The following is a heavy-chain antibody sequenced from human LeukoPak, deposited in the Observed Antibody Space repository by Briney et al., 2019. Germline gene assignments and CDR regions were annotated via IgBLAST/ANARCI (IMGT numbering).Heavy chain of an antibody. D-gene: IGHD3-10*01. V-gene: IGHV3-21*01. CDR3: ARALWFGELLSYYYYGMDV. CDR1: GFTFSSYS. J-gene: IGHJ6*04. Sequence: GGSLSLSCAASGFTFSSYSMNWVRQAPGEGLEWVSSISSSRSYIFYGDSVKGRFTIPRDNAKNSLYLQMNSLRAEDTAVYYCARALWFGELLSYYYYGMDVWGKGTTVTVSS. CDR2: ISSSRSYI.